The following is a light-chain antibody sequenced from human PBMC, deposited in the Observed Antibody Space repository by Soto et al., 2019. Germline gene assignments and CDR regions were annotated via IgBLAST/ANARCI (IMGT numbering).Light chain of an antibody. V-gene: IGLV1-40*01. CDR2: GNS. CDR3: QSYDSSLSGSKV. Sequence: QSVLTQPPSVSGAPGQRVTISCTGSSSNIGAGYDVHWYQQLPGTAPKLLIYGNSNRPSGVPDRFSGSKSGTSASLALTGLQAEDEAGYYCQSYDSSLSGSKVFGTGTKLTVL. CDR1: SSNIGAGYD. J-gene: IGLJ1*01.